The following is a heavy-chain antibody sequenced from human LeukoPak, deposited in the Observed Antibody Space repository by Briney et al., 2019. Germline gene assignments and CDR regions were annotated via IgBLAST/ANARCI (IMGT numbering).Heavy chain of an antibody. CDR2: ISDSGGSI. J-gene: IGHJ4*02. V-gene: IGHV3-23*01. Sequence: GGSLRLSCVASGFTFSSYAMSWVRQAPGKGLEWVSTISDSGGSIYYADSVKGRFTISRDNSKNTLYLQLNSLRAEDTAVYYCAKNCPSITIFGVVIHGVYYFDYWGQGTLITVSS. CDR1: GFTFSSYA. D-gene: IGHD3-3*01. CDR3: AKNCPSITIFGVVIHGVYYFDY.